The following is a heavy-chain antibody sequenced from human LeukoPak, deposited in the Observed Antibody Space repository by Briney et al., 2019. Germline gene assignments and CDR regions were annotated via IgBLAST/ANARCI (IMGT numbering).Heavy chain of an antibody. CDR3: ARSRGYIYGSDY. J-gene: IGHJ4*02. CDR1: GSSISSYF. V-gene: IGHV4-59*08. Sequence: SETLSLTCTVSGSSISSYFWTWIRQPPGKGLEWIGSVYYTGSTNYNPSLKSRVTISLDTSKNQFSLKLTSVTAADTAVYYCARSRGYIYGSDYWGQGTLVTVSS. CDR2: VYYTGST. D-gene: IGHD5-18*01.